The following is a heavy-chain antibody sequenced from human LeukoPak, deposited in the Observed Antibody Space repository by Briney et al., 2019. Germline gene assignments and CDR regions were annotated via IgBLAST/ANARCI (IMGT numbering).Heavy chain of an antibody. CDR2: ISWNSGSI. CDR1: GFTFDDYA. V-gene: IGHV3-9*01. CDR3: AKASGYSYGSRDYYYYYYMEV. Sequence: GRSLRLSCAASGFTFDDYAMHWVRQAPGKGLEWVSGISWNSGSIGYADSVKGRFTISRDNAKNSLYLQMNSLRAEDTALYYCAKASGYSYGSRDYYYYYYMEVWGKGTTVTVSS. D-gene: IGHD5-18*01. J-gene: IGHJ6*03.